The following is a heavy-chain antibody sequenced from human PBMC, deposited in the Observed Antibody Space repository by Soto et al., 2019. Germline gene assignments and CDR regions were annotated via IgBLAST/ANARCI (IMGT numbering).Heavy chain of an antibody. D-gene: IGHD2-2*01. J-gene: IGHJ4*02. V-gene: IGHV4-4*07. CDR1: GGSISDWY. Sequence: PSETLSLTCSVFGGSISDWYWTWIRQPAGKGLEWIGRIYSSGDTSYSPSLESRVTMSVDTSKNQLSLKLTSVSAADTAIYYCARYGVVPSANFEYWGQGALVTVSS. CDR2: IYSSGDT. CDR3: ARYGVVPSANFEY.